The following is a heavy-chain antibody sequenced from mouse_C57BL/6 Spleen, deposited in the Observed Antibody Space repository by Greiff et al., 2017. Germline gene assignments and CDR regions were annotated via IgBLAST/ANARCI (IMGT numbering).Heavy chain of an antibody. Sequence: VKLVESGAELVMPGASVTLSCKASGYTFTSYWMHWVKQRPGQCLEWIGEIDPSDSYTNYNQKFKGKSTLTVDKSSSTAYMQLSSLTSEDSAVYYCARGGTERYFDVWGTGTTVTVSS. V-gene: IGHV1-69*01. J-gene: IGHJ1*03. CDR3: ARGGTERYFDV. CDR2: IDPSDSYT. D-gene: IGHD4-1*01. CDR1: GYTFTSYW.